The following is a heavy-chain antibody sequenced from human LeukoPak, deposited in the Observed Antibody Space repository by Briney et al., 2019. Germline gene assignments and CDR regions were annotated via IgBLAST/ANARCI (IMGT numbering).Heavy chain of an antibody. CDR2: ISGGGGST. CDR1: GFAFDDYA. V-gene: IGHV3-43*02. CDR3: AKDIRGDGYNSRFEY. D-gene: IGHD5-24*01. Sequence: GGSLRLSCAASGFAFDDYAMNRVRQAPGTGLEWVSLISGGGGSTYYADSVKGRFTFSRDNSKNSLYLQMNSLRTEDTALYYCAKDIRGDGYNSRFEYWGQGTLVTVS. J-gene: IGHJ4*02.